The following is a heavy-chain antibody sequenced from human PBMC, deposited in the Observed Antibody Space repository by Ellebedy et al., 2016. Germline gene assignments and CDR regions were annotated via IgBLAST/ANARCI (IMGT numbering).Heavy chain of an antibody. Sequence: GESLKISXAASGFTFSSYSMNWVRQAPGKGLEWVSYISSSSSTIYYADSVKGRFTISRDNSKNTLYLQMNSLRAEDTAVYYCAKNGLEEWLFSGNYYYMDVWGKGTTVTVSS. D-gene: IGHD3-3*01. CDR1: GFTFSSYS. CDR2: ISSSSSTI. V-gene: IGHV3-48*01. CDR3: AKNGLEEWLFSGNYYYMDV. J-gene: IGHJ6*03.